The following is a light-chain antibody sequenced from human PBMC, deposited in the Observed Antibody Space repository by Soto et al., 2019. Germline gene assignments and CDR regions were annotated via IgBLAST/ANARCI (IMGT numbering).Light chain of an antibody. J-gene: IGLJ2*01. CDR3: TSYTSSSTLV. CDR2: DVS. Sequence: QSALTQPASVSGSPGQSITISCTGTSSDVGGYNYVSWYQQHPGKAPKLMIYDVSNRPSGVSNRFSGSKSGNTASLTISGLKAEDEADYSCTSYTSSSTLVFGGGPKLTVL. V-gene: IGLV2-14*01. CDR1: SSDVGGYNY.